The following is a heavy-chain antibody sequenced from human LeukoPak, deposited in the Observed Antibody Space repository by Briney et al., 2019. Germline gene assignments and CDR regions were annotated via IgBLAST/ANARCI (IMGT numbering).Heavy chain of an antibody. CDR2: INAGNGNA. V-gene: IGHV1-3*01. D-gene: IGHD2-15*01. CDR3: ASIDYGDY. Sequence: ASVKVSCKASGYTFTGYYMHWVRQAPGQRLEWMGWINAGNGNAKYLQKFQGRVTFTRDTSASTAYMELSSLRSEDTAVYYCASIDYGDYWGQGTLVTVSS. CDR1: GYTFTGYY. J-gene: IGHJ4*02.